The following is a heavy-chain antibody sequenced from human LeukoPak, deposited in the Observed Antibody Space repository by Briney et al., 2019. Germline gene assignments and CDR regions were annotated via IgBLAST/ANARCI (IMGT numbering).Heavy chain of an antibody. J-gene: IGHJ4*02. V-gene: IGHV4-59*01. D-gene: IGHD5-12*01. CDR3: ARFIVATNANFDY. CDR1: GGSISSYY. CDR2: IYYSGST. Sequence: SETLSLTCTVSGGSISSYYWSWIRQPPGKGLEWIGYIYYSGSTNYNPSLKSRVTISVDTSKNQFSLKLSSVTAADTAVYYCARFIVATNANFDYWGQGTLVTVPS.